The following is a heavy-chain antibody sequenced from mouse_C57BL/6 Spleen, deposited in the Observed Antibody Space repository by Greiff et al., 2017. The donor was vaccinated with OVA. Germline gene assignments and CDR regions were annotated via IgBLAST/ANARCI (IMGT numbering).Heavy chain of an antibody. D-gene: IGHD1-1*01. V-gene: IGHV5-6*01. CDR1: GFTFSSYG. CDR3: ARHGDYGSRDWYFDV. J-gene: IGHJ1*03. Sequence: EVKVVESGGDLVKPGGSLKLSCAASGFTFSSYGMSWVRQTPDKRLEWVATISSGGSYTYYPDSVKGRFTISRDNAKNTLYLQMSSLKSEDTAMYYCARHGDYGSRDWYFDVWGTGTTVTVSS. CDR2: ISSGGSYT.